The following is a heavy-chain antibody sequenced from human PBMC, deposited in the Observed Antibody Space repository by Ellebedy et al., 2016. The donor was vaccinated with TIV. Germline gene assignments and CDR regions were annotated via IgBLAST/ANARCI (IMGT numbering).Heavy chain of an antibody. CDR1: GGSISGHY. J-gene: IGHJ4*02. CDR3: AKGVGATWYRGFDY. D-gene: IGHD1-26*01. V-gene: IGHV4-59*11. CDR2: IHYSGTT. Sequence: SETLSLTCTVSGGSISGHYWSWIRQSPGKGLEWIGFIHYSGTTTYNPSLNSRVTMSVDTSKNQFSLRLSSVTAADTAVYYCAKGVGATWYRGFDYWGQGTLVTVSS.